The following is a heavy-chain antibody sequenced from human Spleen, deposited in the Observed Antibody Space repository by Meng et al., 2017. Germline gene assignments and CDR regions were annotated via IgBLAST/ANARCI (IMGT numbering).Heavy chain of an antibody. V-gene: IGHV3-11*01. D-gene: IGHD5-12*01. Sequence: GESLKISCAASGFTFSDYYMSWIRQAPGKGLEWISYISNSGSTIYYADSVKGRFTISKDNTKSSLFLQVNSLRAEDTAVYYCSGHIDYWGQGTLVTVSS. J-gene: IGHJ4*02. CDR3: SGHIDY. CDR2: ISNSGSTI. CDR1: GFTFSDYY.